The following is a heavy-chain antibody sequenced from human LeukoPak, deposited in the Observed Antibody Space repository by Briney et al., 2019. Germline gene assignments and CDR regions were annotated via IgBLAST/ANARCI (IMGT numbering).Heavy chain of an antibody. CDR2: IYYSGST. CDR1: GGSISSGDYY. V-gene: IGHV4-30-4*08. Sequence: SETLSLTCTVSGGSISSGDYYWSWIRQPPGKGLEWIGYIYYSGSTNYNPSLKSRVTISVDTSKNQFSLKLSSVTAADTAVYYCGGYRPVYYYGSGKEGQFDYWGQGTLVTVSS. CDR3: GGYRPVYYYGSGKEGQFDY. D-gene: IGHD3-10*01. J-gene: IGHJ4*02.